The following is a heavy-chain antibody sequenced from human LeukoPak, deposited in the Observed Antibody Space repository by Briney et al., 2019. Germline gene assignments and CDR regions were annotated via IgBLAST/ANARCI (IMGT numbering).Heavy chain of an antibody. CDR3: AKVASLCTSTSCVRGGFDY. Sequence: SGGSLRLSCTASGFTFSNHAMSWVRQAPGKGLEWVSALSGSGGNTYYADSVKGRFTISRDNSKNTLYPQMNSLRAEDTAKYYCAKVASLCTSTSCVRGGFDYWGQGTLVTVSS. J-gene: IGHJ4*02. CDR2: LSGSGGNT. CDR1: GFTFSNHA. V-gene: IGHV3-23*01. D-gene: IGHD2-2*01.